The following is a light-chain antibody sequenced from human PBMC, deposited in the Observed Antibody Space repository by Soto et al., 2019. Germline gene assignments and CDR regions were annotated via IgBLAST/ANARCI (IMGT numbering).Light chain of an antibody. CDR2: EVT. CDR3: SSHTSVNTRV. J-gene: IGLJ1*01. CDR1: SRDVGTYDY. Sequence: QSVLTQPASVSGSPGQSIAISCTGTSRDVGTYDYVSWYQQYPDKAPKLIIYEVTQRPSGVSNRFSGSKSGNTASLTISGLQAEDEADYYCSSHTSVNTRVFGTGTKVTVL. V-gene: IGLV2-14*01.